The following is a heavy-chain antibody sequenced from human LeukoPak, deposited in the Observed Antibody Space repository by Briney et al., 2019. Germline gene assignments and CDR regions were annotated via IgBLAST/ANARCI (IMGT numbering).Heavy chain of an antibody. CDR2: IYTSGST. J-gene: IGHJ3*02. CDR3: ARGKRIFSSSLGCSLDI. V-gene: IGHV4-61*02. CDR1: GGSISSGSYY. D-gene: IGHD3-16*01. Sequence: SETLSLTCTVSGGSISSGSYYWSWIRQPAGKGLEWIGRIYTSGSTNYNPSLKSRVTISVDTSKNQFSLKLSSVTAADTAVYYCARGKRIFSSSLGCSLDIWGQGTMVTVSS.